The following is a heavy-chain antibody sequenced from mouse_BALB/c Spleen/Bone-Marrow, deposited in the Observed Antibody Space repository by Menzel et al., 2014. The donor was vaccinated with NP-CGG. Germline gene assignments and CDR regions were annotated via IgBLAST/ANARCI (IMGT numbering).Heavy chain of an antibody. Sequence: VMLVESGAELVRPGTSVKVSCKASGYAFTNYLIEWAKQRPGQGLEWIGVINPGSGGTNYNEKFKAKATLTADKSSSTAYMQLSSLTSDDSAVYFCARCLTGTSAMDYWGQGTSVTVSS. D-gene: IGHD4-1*01. CDR1: GYAFTNYL. J-gene: IGHJ4*01. CDR2: INPGSGGT. CDR3: ARCLTGTSAMDY. V-gene: IGHV1-54*01.